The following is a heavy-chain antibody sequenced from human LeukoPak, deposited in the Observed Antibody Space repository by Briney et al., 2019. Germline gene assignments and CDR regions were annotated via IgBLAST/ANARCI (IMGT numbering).Heavy chain of an antibody. CDR3: ARRYDDSGYAVDS. Sequence: GESLKISCKGSGYRFTSYWIGWVRQMPGKGLEWMGIIYPGDSDTRYSPSFQGQVTISADKSISTAYLEWRSLKASDTAMYYCARRYDDSGYAVDSWGQGTLVTVSS. CDR1: GYRFTSYW. V-gene: IGHV5-51*01. J-gene: IGHJ4*02. D-gene: IGHD5-12*01. CDR2: IYPGDSDT.